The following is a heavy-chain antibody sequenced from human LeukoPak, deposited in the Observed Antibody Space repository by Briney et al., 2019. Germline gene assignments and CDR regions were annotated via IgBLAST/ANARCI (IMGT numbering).Heavy chain of an antibody. CDR1: GGSFSGYY. CDR2: INHSGST. V-gene: IGHV4-34*01. D-gene: IGHD3-10*01. J-gene: IGHJ5*02. Sequence: SETLSLTCAVYGGSFSGYYWSWIRQSPGKGLEWIGEINHSGSTNYNPSLKSRVTISVDTSKNQFSLKLSSVTAADTAVYYCAAVITMVRGVQFNWFDPWGQGTLVTVSS. CDR3: AAVITMVRGVQFNWFDP.